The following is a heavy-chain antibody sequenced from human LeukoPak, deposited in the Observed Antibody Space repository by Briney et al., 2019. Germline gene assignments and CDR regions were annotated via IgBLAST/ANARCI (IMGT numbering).Heavy chain of an antibody. V-gene: IGHV3-30-3*01. CDR1: GFTFSSYA. J-gene: IGHJ4*02. CDR3: ARDQWEAYDY. Sequence: GGSLRLSCAASGFTFSSYAMHWVRQAPGKGLEWVAVISYDGSNKYYADSEKGRFTISRDNSKNTLYLQMNSLRAEDTAVYYCARDQWEAYDYWGQGTLVTVSS. CDR2: ISYDGSNK. D-gene: IGHD1-26*01.